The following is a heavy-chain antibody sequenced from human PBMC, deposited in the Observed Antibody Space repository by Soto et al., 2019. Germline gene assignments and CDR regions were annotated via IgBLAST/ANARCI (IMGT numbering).Heavy chain of an antibody. CDR2: IRVNNGDT. D-gene: IGHD3-3*01. CDR1: GYTFTNSG. CDR3: ARGPYEFWSGYYRPDFHSGMDV. J-gene: IGHJ6*02. Sequence: ASVKVSCKASGYTFTNSGFSWVRQAPGQGLEWVGWIRVNNGDTHYAQKLQGRVTITADESTSTAHMELSSLRSEDTAVYYCARGPYEFWSGYYRPDFHSGMDVWGQGTTVTVSS. V-gene: IGHV1-18*01.